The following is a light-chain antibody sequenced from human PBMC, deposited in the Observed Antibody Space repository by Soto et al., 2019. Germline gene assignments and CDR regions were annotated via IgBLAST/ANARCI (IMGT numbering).Light chain of an antibody. J-gene: IGLJ1*01. V-gene: IGLV2-14*01. CDR2: EVS. Sequence: QSVLTQPASVSGSPGQSITISCTGTSSDVGGYNYVSWYQLHPGKAPKLIIYEVSHRPSGASNHFSGYKSGNTASLTISGLQAEDEDAYYCSSYPSTSTPCVFGPGTKLTVL. CDR3: SSYPSTSTPCV. CDR1: SSDVGGYNY.